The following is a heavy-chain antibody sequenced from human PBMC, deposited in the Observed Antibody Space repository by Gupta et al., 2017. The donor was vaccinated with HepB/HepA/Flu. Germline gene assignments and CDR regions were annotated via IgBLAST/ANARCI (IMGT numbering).Heavy chain of an antibody. CDR1: GFTFSSYG. V-gene: IGHV3-33*01. Sequence: QVQLVESGGGVVQPGRSLRLSCAASGFTFSSYGMNWVRKAPGKGLEWVAVIGYDGSNKYYADSVKGRFTISRDNSKNTLYLQMKSLRAEDTAVYXCARDSVATIHLAVAGGAFDYWGQGTLVTVSS. CDR2: IGYDGSNK. CDR3: ARDSVATIHLAVAGGAFDY. J-gene: IGHJ4*02. D-gene: IGHD6-19*01.